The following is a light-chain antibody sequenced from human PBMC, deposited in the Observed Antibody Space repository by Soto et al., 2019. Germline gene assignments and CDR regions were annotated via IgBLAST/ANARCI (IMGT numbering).Light chain of an antibody. CDR3: QQYGSSPPT. Sequence: EIVLTQSPGTVSLSPGETATLSCRASQTVSSNYLAWNQQKLGQAPSLLFYVTTSSATSVPDRFSGGGSGTAFTRTISGLEPEDFALYNCQQYGSSPPTFGGGTKVESK. CDR1: QTVSSNY. V-gene: IGKV3-20*01. J-gene: IGKJ4*01. CDR2: VTT.